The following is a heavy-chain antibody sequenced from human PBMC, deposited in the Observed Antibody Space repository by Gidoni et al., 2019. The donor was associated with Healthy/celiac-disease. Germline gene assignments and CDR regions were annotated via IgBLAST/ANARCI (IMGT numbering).Heavy chain of an antibody. Sequence: PGQGFEWMGGIIPIFGTANYAQKFQGRVTITADESTSTAYMELSSLRSEDTAVYYCAREYSGSLTLDYWGQGTLVTVSS. J-gene: IGHJ4*02. CDR3: AREYSGSLTLDY. D-gene: IGHD1-26*01. CDR2: IIPIFGTA. V-gene: IGHV1-69*01.